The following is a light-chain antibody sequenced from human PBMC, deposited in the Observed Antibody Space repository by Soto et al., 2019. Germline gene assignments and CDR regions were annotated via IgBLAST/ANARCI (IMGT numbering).Light chain of an antibody. V-gene: IGLV2-18*02. Sequence: QSALTQPPSVSGSPGQSVTISCTGTSSDVGSYNRVSWYQQPPGTAPKLMIYEVSNRPSGVPDRFSGSKSGNTASLTISGLQAEDEADYYCSSYTSSSTYVFRTGTKLTV. CDR1: SSDVGSYNR. CDR3: SSYTSSSTYV. CDR2: EVS. J-gene: IGLJ1*01.